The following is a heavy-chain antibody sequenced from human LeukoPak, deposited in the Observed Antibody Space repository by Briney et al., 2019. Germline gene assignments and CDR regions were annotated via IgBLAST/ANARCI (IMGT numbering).Heavy chain of an antibody. CDR2: ITSGGGYT. CDR3: ERGHCDVLTSSYKWTPDY. CDR1: GFTFSTYN. D-gene: IGHD3-9*01. Sequence: GRSLRLSCAASGFTFSTYNMNWVRQAPGKGLEWVSSITSGGGYTYYADSVKGGFTTSRDNAKNSLSLRLGSLRAEDAAVYYGERGHCDVLTSSYKWTPDYWGQGTLVTVSS. V-gene: IGHV3-21*06. J-gene: IGHJ4*02.